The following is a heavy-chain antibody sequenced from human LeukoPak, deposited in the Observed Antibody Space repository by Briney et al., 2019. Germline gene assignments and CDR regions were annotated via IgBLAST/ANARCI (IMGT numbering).Heavy chain of an antibody. D-gene: IGHD1-26*01. CDR1: GYTFTSYY. V-gene: IGHV1-46*01. CDR2: INPSGGST. Sequence: ASVKVSCKASGYTFTSYYMHWVRQAPGQGREGMGIINPSGGSTSYAQKFQCRVIMTRDTSTSTVYMELSSLRSEDTAVYYCARGGGDVGFDYWGQGTLVTVSS. CDR3: ARGGGDVGFDY. J-gene: IGHJ4*02.